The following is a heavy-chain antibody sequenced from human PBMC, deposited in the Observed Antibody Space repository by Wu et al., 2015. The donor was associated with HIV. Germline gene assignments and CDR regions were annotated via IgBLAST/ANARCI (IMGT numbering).Heavy chain of an antibody. V-gene: IGHV1-69*05. CDR1: GGTFSSRA. D-gene: IGHD3-10*01. J-gene: IGHJ4*02. CDR2: IIPIFGTP. Sequence: QVHLVQSGADVKNPGSSVKVSCKASGGTFSSRAISWVRQAPGQGLEWMGRIIPIFGTPNYAQKFQGRVTITTDESTATVYMELSSLRSEDTAVYYCARDRFYGSGSYLYWGQGTLVTVSS. CDR3: ARDRFYGSGSYLY.